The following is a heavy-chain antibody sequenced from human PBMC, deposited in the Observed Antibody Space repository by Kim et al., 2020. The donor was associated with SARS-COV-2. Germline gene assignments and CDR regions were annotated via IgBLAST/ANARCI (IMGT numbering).Heavy chain of an antibody. D-gene: IGHD3-10*01. J-gene: IGHJ4*02. CDR3: ARDHRSASAVTYYYGSGSYYRGY. CDR1: GFTFSSYA. Sequence: GGSLRLSCAASGFTFSSYAMHWVRQAPGKGLEWVAVISYDGSNKYYADSVKGRFTISRDNSKNTLYLQMNSLRAEDTAVYYCARDHRSASAVTYYYGSGSYYRGYWGQGTLVTVSS. V-gene: IGHV3-30*04. CDR2: ISYDGSNK.